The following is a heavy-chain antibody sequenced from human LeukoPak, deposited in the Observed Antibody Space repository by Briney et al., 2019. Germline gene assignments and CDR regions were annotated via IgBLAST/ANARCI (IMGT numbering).Heavy chain of an antibody. CDR3: AREAEVTRFDY. D-gene: IGHD3-10*01. Sequence: SQTLSLTCAISGDSVSTNSVAWNWIRQSPSRGLEWLGRTSYRSKWYNDYAVSVKSRITITPDTSKNQFSLQLNSVTPEDTAVYYCAREAEVTRFDYWGQGTLVTVSS. CDR2: TSYRSKWYN. V-gene: IGHV6-1*01. CDR1: GDSVSTNSVA. J-gene: IGHJ4*02.